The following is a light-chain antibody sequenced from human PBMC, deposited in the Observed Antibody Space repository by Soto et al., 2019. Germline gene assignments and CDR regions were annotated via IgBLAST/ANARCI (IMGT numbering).Light chain of an antibody. CDR2: EVS. J-gene: IGLJ1*01. CDR1: SSDVGSYNL. Sequence: QAASVSGSPGQSITISCTGTSSDVGSYNLVSWYQQHPGKAPKLMIYEVSKRPSGVSNRFSGSKSGNTASLTISGLQAEDEADYYCCSYAGSSTFFGTGTKVTVL. CDR3: CSYAGSSTF. V-gene: IGLV2-23*02.